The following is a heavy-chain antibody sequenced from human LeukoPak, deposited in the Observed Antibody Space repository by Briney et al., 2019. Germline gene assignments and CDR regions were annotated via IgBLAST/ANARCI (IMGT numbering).Heavy chain of an antibody. D-gene: IGHD3-3*02. Sequence: SETLSLTCTVSGGSISNDYRGWVRQPAGKGLEWIGHIYITGTSNYNPSLQSRVTMSLDTSKNKFSLKLNSVTAADTAVYYCAKLAPRGGFDIWGQGTMVTVSS. J-gene: IGHJ3*02. CDR2: IYITGTS. V-gene: IGHV4-4*07. CDR1: GGSISNDY. CDR3: AKLAPRGGFDI.